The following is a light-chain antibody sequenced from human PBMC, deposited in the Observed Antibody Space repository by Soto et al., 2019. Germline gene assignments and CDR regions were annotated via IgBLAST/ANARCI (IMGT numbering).Light chain of an antibody. Sequence: EIVLTQSPGTLSLSLGERATLSCRASQSVSSYYLAWYHQRPGQAPRLLIYDISRRDTGISDRFSGSGSGTDFTLTISRLEPEDFGVYYCQHYGSQSWTFGQGTKVDSK. CDR1: QSVSSYY. J-gene: IGKJ1*01. CDR2: DIS. CDR3: QHYGSQSWT. V-gene: IGKV3-20*01.